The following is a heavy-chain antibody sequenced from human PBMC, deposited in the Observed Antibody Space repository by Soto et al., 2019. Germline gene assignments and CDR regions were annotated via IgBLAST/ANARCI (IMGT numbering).Heavy chain of an antibody. CDR2: IIPMFGTA. CDR1: GGTFSTYA. J-gene: IGHJ4*02. CDR3: ASGIQLWLRRINNGYSG. D-gene: IGHD5-18*01. V-gene: IGHV1-69*12. Sequence: QVQLVQSGAEVKKPESSVKVSCKVPGGTFSTYAISWVRQAPGQGLGWMGGIIPMFGTANYAQRFQDRVTITADESTNTVYMELSSLRSEDTAVYFCASGIQLWLRRINNGYSGWGQGTLVTVSS.